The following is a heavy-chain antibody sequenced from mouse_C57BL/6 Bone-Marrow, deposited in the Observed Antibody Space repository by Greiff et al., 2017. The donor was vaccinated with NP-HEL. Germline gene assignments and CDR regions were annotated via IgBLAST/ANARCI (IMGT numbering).Heavy chain of an antibody. V-gene: IGHV5-4*01. J-gene: IGHJ1*03. Sequence: EVQGVESGGGLVKPGGSLKLSCAASGFTFSSYAMSWVRQTPEKRLEWVATISDGGSYTYYPDNVKGRFTISRDNAKNNLYLQMSHLKSEDTAMYYCARDRVGRSYWYFDVWGTGTTVTVSS. CDR2: ISDGGSYT. CDR1: GFTFSSYA. D-gene: IGHD4-1*01. CDR3: ARDRVGRSYWYFDV.